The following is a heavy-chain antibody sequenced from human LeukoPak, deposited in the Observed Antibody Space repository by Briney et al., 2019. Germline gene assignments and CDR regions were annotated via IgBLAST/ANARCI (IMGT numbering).Heavy chain of an antibody. D-gene: IGHD3-22*01. CDR1: GFTFVSYW. CDR2: INRHGSTT. Sequence: PGGSLRLSCAASGFTFVSYWMHWVRQAPGKGLVWVSRINRHGSTTSYAASVKGRFTISRDTAKNTLYLQMKSLRAEDAAVYYCARGRHYYDSSAYYYWGQGTLVTVSS. V-gene: IGHV3-74*01. J-gene: IGHJ4*02. CDR3: ARGRHYYDSSAYYY.